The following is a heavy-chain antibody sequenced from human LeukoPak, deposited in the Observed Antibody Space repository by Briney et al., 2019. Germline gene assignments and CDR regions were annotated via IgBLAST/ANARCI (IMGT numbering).Heavy chain of an antibody. CDR2: ISAYNGNT. CDR1: VYTFTSYG. Sequence: GASVRVSCKASVYTFTSYGISWVGQAPGQGLEWMGWISAYNGNTNYAQKLQGRVTMTTDTSTSTAYMELRSLRSDDTAVYYCARDHPLDYYDSSGYYYWDYWGQGTLVTVSS. CDR3: ARDHPLDYYDSSGYYYWDY. D-gene: IGHD3-22*01. J-gene: IGHJ4*02. V-gene: IGHV1-18*01.